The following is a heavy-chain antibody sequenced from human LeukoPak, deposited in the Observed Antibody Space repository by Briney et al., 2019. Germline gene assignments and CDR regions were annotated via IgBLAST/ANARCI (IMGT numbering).Heavy chain of an antibody. CDR2: IYYRGST. CDR1: GGSISNYY. V-gene: IGHV4-59*01. Sequence: SETLSLTCTVSGGSISNYYWSWIRQPPGKGLEWIGYIYYRGSTDYNPSLKSRVTISLDTSKKQFSLKLTSVTAADTAVYYCARAYYYDSSGYLDAFDIWGQGTMVTVSS. CDR3: ARAYYYDSSGYLDAFDI. D-gene: IGHD3-22*01. J-gene: IGHJ3*02.